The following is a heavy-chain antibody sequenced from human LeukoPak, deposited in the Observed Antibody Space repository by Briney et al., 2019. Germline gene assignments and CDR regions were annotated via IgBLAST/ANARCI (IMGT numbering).Heavy chain of an antibody. J-gene: IGHJ4*02. Sequence: GGSLRLSCAASGFTFSSYGMHWVRQAPGKGLEWVAFIRYDGSNKYYADSVKGRFTISRDNSKNTLYLQMNSLRAEDTAVYYCARDPKYCSGGSCYYFDYWGQGTLVTVSS. CDR1: GFTFSSYG. V-gene: IGHV3-30*02. CDR2: IRYDGSNK. D-gene: IGHD2-15*01. CDR3: ARDPKYCSGGSCYYFDY.